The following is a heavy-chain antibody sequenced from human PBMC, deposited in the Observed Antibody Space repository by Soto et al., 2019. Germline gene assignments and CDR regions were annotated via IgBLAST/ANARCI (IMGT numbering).Heavy chain of an antibody. J-gene: IGHJ3*02. CDR1: EFTFSSYG. D-gene: IGHD3-3*01. CDR2: ISYDGNNK. Sequence: GGSLRLSCAASEFTFSSYGMHWVRQAPGKGLEWLSVISYDGNNKYYSDSVKGRFTISRDNSKNTLYLQMNSLRGEDTAVYYCAKDRAFWRSTHDGFDTWGQGTMVTVSS. V-gene: IGHV3-30*18. CDR3: AKDRAFWRSTHDGFDT.